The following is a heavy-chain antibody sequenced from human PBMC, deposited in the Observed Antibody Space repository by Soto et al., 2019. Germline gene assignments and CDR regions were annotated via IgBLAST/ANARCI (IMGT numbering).Heavy chain of an antibody. CDR2: ISYDGSNK. Sequence: GGSLRLSCAASGFTFSSYGMHWVRQAPGKGLEWVAVISYDGSNKCYADSVKGRFTISRDNSKNTLYLQMNSLRAEDTAVYYCAKSYYYDSSGFDAFDIWCQGTMVTVSS. V-gene: IGHV3-30*18. J-gene: IGHJ3*02. D-gene: IGHD3-22*01. CDR3: AKSYYYDSSGFDAFDI. CDR1: GFTFSSYG.